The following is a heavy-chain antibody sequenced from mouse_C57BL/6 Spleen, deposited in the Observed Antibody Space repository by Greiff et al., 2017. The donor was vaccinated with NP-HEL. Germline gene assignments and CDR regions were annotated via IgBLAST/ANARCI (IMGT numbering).Heavy chain of an antibody. D-gene: IGHD2-3*01. CDR1: GYTFTGYG. Sequence: QVQLKQSGAELMKPGASVKLSCKATGYTFTGYGIEWVKQRPGHGLEWIGEILPGSGSTNYNEKFKGKATFTADTSSNTAYMQLSSLTPELSSIYYSASWGSYDGFHYYAMDYWGQGTSVTVSS. CDR3: ASWGSYDGFHYYAMDY. V-gene: IGHV1-9*01. J-gene: IGHJ4*01. CDR2: ILPGSGST.